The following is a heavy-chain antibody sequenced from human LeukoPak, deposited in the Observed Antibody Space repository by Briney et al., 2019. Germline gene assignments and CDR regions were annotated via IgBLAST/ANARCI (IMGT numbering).Heavy chain of an antibody. V-gene: IGHV3-30*02. CDR3: AKDSLRERIVGSTTRGVNDY. Sequence: GGSLRLSCAASGFIFSSYGMHWVRQAPGKGLEWVAFIRYDGTNKYYADSVKGRFTISRDNSKNTLYLQMNSLRGEDTAVYYCAKDSLRERIVGSTTRGVNDYWGQGTLVTVSS. CDR2: IRYDGTNK. J-gene: IGHJ4*02. CDR1: GFIFSSYG. D-gene: IGHD1-26*01.